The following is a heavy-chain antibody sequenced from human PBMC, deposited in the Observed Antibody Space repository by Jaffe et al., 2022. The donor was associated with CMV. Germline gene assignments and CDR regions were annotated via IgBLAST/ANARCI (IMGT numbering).Heavy chain of an antibody. CDR1: GFTFRSYN. Sequence: EVQLVESGGGLAQPGGSLRLSCAASGFTFRSYNMNWVRQAPGKGLEWVSYISSSSTTIYYGDSVKGRFTISRDNAKNSLYLQMNSLRDEDTAVYYCARDYYDSSGYLYYGMDVWGQGTTVTVSS. CDR3: ARDYYDSSGYLYYGMDV. J-gene: IGHJ6*02. D-gene: IGHD3-22*01. V-gene: IGHV3-48*02. CDR2: ISSSSTTI.